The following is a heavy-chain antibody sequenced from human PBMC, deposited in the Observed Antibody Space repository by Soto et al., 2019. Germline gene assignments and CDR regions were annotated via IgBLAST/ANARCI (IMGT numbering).Heavy chain of an antibody. CDR3: ARTTDYYYYMDV. CDR1: GFMFSSYA. V-gene: IGHV3-23*01. J-gene: IGHJ6*03. CDR2: ISGSGGST. Sequence: GGSLRLSCAASGFMFSSYAMSWVRQAPGKGLEWVSTISGSGGSTYYADSVKGRFTISRDNSKNTLYLQMNSLRAEDTAVYYCARTTDYYYYMDVWGKGTTVTVSS. D-gene: IGHD4-17*01.